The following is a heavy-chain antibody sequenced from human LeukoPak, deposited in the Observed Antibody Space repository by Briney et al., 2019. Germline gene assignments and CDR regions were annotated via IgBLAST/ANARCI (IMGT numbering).Heavy chain of an antibody. CDR2: IYYSGST. CDR1: GGSINSYF. Sequence: SETLSLTCTVSGGSINSYFWSWIRKPPGKGPELIGYIYYSGSTNYNPSLKSRVTISVDTSKNQFSLKLSSVTAADTAVYYCARAGYSSSWYFDYWGQGTLVTVSS. CDR3: ARAGYSSSWYFDY. J-gene: IGHJ4*02. D-gene: IGHD6-13*01. V-gene: IGHV4-59*01.